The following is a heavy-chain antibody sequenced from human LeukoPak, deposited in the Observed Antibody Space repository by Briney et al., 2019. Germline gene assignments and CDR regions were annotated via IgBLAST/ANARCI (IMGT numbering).Heavy chain of an antibody. D-gene: IGHD5-18*01. J-gene: IGHJ4*02. CDR2: ISGSGGNT. Sequence: GGALRLPCAGFGVPLPTYKMNWVGPGPGEGVEGGALISGSGGNTYYADSVKGRFTISRDNSKNTLYLQMNSLRAEDTAVYYCAKSSRPVIAMAFFDYWGQGTLVTVSS. CDR1: GVPLPTYK. CDR3: AKSSRPVIAMAFFDY. V-gene: IGHV3-23*01.